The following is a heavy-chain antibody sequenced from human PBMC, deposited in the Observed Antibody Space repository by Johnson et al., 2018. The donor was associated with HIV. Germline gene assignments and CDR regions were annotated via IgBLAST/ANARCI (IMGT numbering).Heavy chain of an antibody. CDR3: ARVQWLILDAFDI. J-gene: IGHJ3*02. CDR1: GFTFSSYA. D-gene: IGHD6-19*01. V-gene: IGHV3-48*03. CDR2: ISSSGSTI. Sequence: VQLVESGGGVVQPGRSLRLSCAASGFTFSSYAMHWVRQAPGKGLEWVSYISSSGSTIYYADSVKGRFTISRDNAKNSLYLQMNSLRVEDTAVYYCARVQWLILDAFDIWGQGTMVTVSS.